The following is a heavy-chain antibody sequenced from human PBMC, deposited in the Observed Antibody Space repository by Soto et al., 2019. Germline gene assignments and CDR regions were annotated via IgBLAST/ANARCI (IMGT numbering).Heavy chain of an antibody. CDR3: ASPVISTAALGVSVP. CDR1: RFTFSSYA. Sequence: PGGSLRLSFSASRFTFSSYAMGWVRQAPGKGLEWVSAISGSGGSTYYADSVKGRFTISRDNSKNTLYLQMNSLRAEDTAVYYCASPVISTAALGVSVPWGQGTLVTVSS. V-gene: IGHV3-23*01. J-gene: IGHJ5*02. D-gene: IGHD3-10*01. CDR2: ISGSGGST.